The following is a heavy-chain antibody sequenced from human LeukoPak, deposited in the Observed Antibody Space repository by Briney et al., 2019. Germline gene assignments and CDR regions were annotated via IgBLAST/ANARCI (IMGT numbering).Heavy chain of an antibody. V-gene: IGHV4-30-4*01. CDR3: ARDKVGATNWLDP. J-gene: IGHJ5*02. CDR1: GGSISSGEYY. D-gene: IGHD1-26*01. CDR2: IYYSVST. Sequence: SETLSLTCAVSGGSISSGEYYWSLIRQPPGKGLEWIGYIYYSVSTYYNPSLKSRLTISVDTSNSQFSLRLTSVTAADTAVYYCARDKVGATNWLDPWGQGTLVTVSS.